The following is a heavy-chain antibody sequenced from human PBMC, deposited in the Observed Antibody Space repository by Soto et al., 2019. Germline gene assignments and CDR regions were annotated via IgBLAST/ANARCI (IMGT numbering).Heavy chain of an antibody. V-gene: IGHV3-15*07. J-gene: IGHJ6*02. Sequence: EVQLVESGGGLVKPGGSLRLSGVASGFSITNAWMNWVRQAPGKGLEWVGRIKRKIDGETTDYAAPVKGRFTISRDDSKNMLYLQMNSLKADDTALSYCTTGSVEGVWGQGTTVTVSS. CDR3: TTGSVEGV. D-gene: IGHD2-15*01. CDR2: IKRKIDGETT. CDR1: GFSITNAW.